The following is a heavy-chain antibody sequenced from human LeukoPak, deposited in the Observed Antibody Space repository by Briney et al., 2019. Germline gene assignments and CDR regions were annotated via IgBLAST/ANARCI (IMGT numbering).Heavy chain of an antibody. D-gene: IGHD6-19*01. Sequence: GGSLRLSCAASGFTFSSYGMHWVRQAPGKGLEWVAFIRYDGSNKYYADSVKGRFTISRDNAKNSLYLQMNSLRAEDTAVYYCARMRLKPVAGNFDYWGQGTLVTVSS. V-gene: IGHV3-30*02. CDR1: GFTFSSYG. CDR2: IRYDGSNK. J-gene: IGHJ4*02. CDR3: ARMRLKPVAGNFDY.